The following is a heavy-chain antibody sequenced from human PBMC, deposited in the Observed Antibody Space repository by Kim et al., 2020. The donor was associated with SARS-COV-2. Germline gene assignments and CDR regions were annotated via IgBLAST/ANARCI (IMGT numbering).Heavy chain of an antibody. Sequence: SETLSLTCTVSGGSISSYYWSWIRQPPGKGLEWIGYIYYSGSTNYNPSLKSRVTISVDTSKNQFSLKLSSVTAADTAVYYCARVGRELLRYDAFDIWGQGTMVTVSS. CDR1: GGSISSYY. CDR2: IYYSGST. V-gene: IGHV4-59*01. J-gene: IGHJ3*02. CDR3: ARVGRELLRYDAFDI. D-gene: IGHD1-26*01.